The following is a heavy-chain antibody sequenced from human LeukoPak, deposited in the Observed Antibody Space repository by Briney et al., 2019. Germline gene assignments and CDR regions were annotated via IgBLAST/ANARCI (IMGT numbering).Heavy chain of an antibody. V-gene: IGHV4-34*01. CDR1: GGSFSGYY. Sequence: PSETLSLTCAVYGGSFSGYYWSWIRQPPGKGLEWIGEINHSGSTNYNPSLKSRVTISVDTSKNQFSLKLSSVTAADTAVYYCARPARNYYGSGSYFHPNNWFDPWGQGTLVTVSS. CDR2: INHSGST. CDR3: ARPARNYYGSGSYFHPNNWFDP. D-gene: IGHD3-10*01. J-gene: IGHJ5*02.